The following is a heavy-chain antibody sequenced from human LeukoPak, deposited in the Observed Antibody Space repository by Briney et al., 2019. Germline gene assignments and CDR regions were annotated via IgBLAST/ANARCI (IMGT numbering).Heavy chain of an antibody. D-gene: IGHD1-26*01. V-gene: IGHV1-8*01. Sequence: ASVKVSCKASGYTFTSYDINWVRQATGQGLEWMGWMNPNSGNTGYAQKFQGRVIMTRNTSISTAYMELSSLRSEDTAVYYCAKAGATGSYFDYWGQGTLVTVSS. CDR1: GYTFTSYD. CDR3: AKAGATGSYFDY. J-gene: IGHJ4*02. CDR2: MNPNSGNT.